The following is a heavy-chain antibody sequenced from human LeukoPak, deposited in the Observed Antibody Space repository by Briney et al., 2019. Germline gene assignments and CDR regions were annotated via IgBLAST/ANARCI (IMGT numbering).Heavy chain of an antibody. Sequence: GGSLRLSCIVSGFTFSSYEMNWVRQAPGKGLEWVSYINNSGNTIYYADSVKGRFTISIDNAKNSLHLQMNSLRVDDTAVYYCARDDTVTRVPFDYWGQGTLVTVSS. J-gene: IGHJ4*02. D-gene: IGHD4-17*01. CDR1: GFTFSSYE. V-gene: IGHV3-48*03. CDR2: INNSGNTI. CDR3: ARDDTVTRVPFDY.